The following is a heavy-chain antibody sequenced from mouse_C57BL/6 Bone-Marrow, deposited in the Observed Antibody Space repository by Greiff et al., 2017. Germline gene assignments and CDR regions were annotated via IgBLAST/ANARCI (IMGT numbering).Heavy chain of an antibody. V-gene: IGHV1-59*01. CDR3: ARWADYYFDY. CDR1: GYTFTSYW. J-gene: IGHJ2*01. CDR2: IDPSDSYT. Sequence: QVQLQQPGAELVRPGTSVKLSCKASGYTFTSYWMHWVKQRPGQGLEWIGVIDPSDSYTNYNQKVKGKATLTVDTSSSTAYMQLSSLTSEDSAVYYCARWADYYFDYWGQGTTLTVSS.